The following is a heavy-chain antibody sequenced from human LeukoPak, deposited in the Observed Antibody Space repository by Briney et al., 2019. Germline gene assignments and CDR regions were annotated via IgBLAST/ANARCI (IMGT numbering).Heavy chain of an antibody. CDR1: GGTFISYA. V-gene: IGHV1-69*13. CDR2: IIPIFGTA. CDR3: ARVGYCSGGSCSISGYYYYYGMDV. J-gene: IGHJ6*02. Sequence: ASVKVSCKASGGTFISYAISWVRQAPGQGLEWMGGIIPIFGTANYAQKFQGRVTITADESTSTAYMELSSLRSEDTAVYYCARVGYCSGGSCSISGYYYYYGMDVWGQGTTVTVSS. D-gene: IGHD2-15*01.